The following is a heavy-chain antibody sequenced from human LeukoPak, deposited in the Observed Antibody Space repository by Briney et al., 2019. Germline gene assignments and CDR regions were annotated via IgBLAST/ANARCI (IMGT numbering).Heavy chain of an antibody. V-gene: IGHV3-21*01. CDR2: ISRSLGYI. D-gene: IGHD1-1*01. CDR1: GFTFSDYR. Sequence: GGSLRLSCAASGFTFSDYRMNWVRQAPGKGREWVSYISRSLGYIYYTDSVKGRFTVSRDNAKKLLYLQMNSLRLEDTAVYYCVRDRNGQMEAFDIWGQGTLVPVSS. J-gene: IGHJ3*02. CDR3: VRDRNGQMEAFDI.